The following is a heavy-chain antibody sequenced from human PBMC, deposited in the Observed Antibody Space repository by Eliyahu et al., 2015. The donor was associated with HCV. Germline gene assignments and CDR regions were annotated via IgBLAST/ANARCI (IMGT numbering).Heavy chain of an antibody. CDR2: INSDGSST. Sequence: EVQLVESGGGLVQPGGSLXLXCAAXGFXFSXYWMHWVRQAPGKGLVWVSRINSDGSSTSYADSVKGRFTISRDNAKNTLYLQMNSLRAEDTAVYYCAKNLGYCSGGSCSIGYWGQGTLVTVSS. J-gene: IGHJ4*02. CDR3: AKNLGYCSGGSCSIGY. D-gene: IGHD2-15*01. CDR1: GFXFSXYW. V-gene: IGHV3-74*01.